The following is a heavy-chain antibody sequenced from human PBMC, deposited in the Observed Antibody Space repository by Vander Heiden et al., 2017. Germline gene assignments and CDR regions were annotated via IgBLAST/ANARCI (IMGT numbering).Heavy chain of an antibody. CDR3: ARDLSKGKYFDY. J-gene: IGHJ4*02. V-gene: IGHV3-33*01. CDR2: IWYDGGNK. CDR1: GSTFSSQG. Sequence: QGQLVDSGAGVAQPGRSLRLSCAASGSTFSSQGMHSVRQAPGKGLECVAIIWYDGGNKYYADSVKGRFTISRDNSKNTLYLQINSLRAEDTAVYYCARDLSKGKYFDYWGQGTLVTVSS.